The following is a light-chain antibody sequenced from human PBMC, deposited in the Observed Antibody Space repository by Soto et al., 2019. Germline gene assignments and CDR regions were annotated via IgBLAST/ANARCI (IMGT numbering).Light chain of an antibody. CDR2: DAS. CDR3: QQSYTTPWT. CDR1: QNINNF. J-gene: IGKJ1*01. Sequence: DLQMTQSPSSLSASVGDRVIITCRASQNINNFLNWYQRKPGKAPNLLIYDASIFQSGVPSRFSGSGSGTDFTLTISSLQPEDFATYYCQQSYTTPWTFGPGTKVEIK. V-gene: IGKV1-39*01.